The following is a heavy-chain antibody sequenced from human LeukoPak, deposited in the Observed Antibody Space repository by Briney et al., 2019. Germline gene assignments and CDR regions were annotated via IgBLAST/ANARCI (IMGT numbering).Heavy chain of an antibody. CDR2: INPSGSST. D-gene: IGHD2-15*01. CDR3: ARGAVSSTCSGGSCYTMDV. V-gene: IGHV1-46*01. J-gene: IGHJ6*03. CDR1: GYSFTSHY. Sequence: ASVKVSCEASGYSFTSHYMHWVRQAPGQGLEWMGLINPSGSSTLYVQKFQGRVTMTRGMSTTTDYMELSSLRSEDTAVYYCARGAVSSTCSGGSCYTMDVWGKGTTVTISS.